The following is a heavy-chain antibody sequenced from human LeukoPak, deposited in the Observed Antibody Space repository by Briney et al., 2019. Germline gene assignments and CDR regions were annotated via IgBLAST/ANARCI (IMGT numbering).Heavy chain of an antibody. V-gene: IGHV3-30*02. Sequence: PGWSLRLSXAASVFTFSSYVMNWVRQAPGKGLEGVAFIRYDGSNKYYADSVKGRFTIPRDNSKNKLYLQMNSLRAEDTAVYYCAKESVYDFWSGAYYYYYYMDVWGKGTTVTVSS. D-gene: IGHD3-3*01. CDR3: AKESVYDFWSGAYYYYYYMDV. J-gene: IGHJ6*03. CDR2: IRYDGSNK. CDR1: VFTFSSYV.